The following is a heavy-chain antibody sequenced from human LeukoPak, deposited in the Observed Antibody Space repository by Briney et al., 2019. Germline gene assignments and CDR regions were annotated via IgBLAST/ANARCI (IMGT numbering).Heavy chain of an antibody. CDR2: INTNTGNP. J-gene: IGHJ4*02. V-gene: IGHV7-4-1*02. CDR3: ARDFGYCSSTSCDDDGGD. D-gene: IGHD2-2*01. Sequence: ASVKVSCKASGGTFSSYAISWVRQAPGQGLEWMGWINTNTGNPTYAQGFTGRFVFSLDTSVSTAYLQISSLKAEDTAVYYCARDFGYCSSTSCDDDGGDWGQGTLVTVSS. CDR1: GGTFSSYA.